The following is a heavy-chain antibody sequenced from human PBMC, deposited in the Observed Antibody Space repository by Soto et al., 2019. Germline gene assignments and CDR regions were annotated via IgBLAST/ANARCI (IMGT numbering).Heavy chain of an antibody. CDR2: ISNSGST. CDR1: GGSIETFY. Sequence: SETLSLTCTISGGSIETFYWSWIRQPPGKGLEWIGYISNSGSTNYNPSLESRVTVSVDTAKDEFSLKLNSVTAADTATYYCARILRVSQGWYHHDFWGQGTLVTVSS. V-gene: IGHV4-59*01. J-gene: IGHJ4*02. D-gene: IGHD6-19*01. CDR3: ARILRVSQGWYHHDF.